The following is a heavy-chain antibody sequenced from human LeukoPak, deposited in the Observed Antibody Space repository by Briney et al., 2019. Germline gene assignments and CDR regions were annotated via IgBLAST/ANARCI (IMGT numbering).Heavy chain of an antibody. CDR1: GFAFSGYA. J-gene: IGHJ4*02. Sequence: GGSLRLSCAASGFAFSGYAVTWVRQAPGKGLEWVANIKQDGSEKYYVDSVKGRFTISRDNAKNSLYLQMNSLRAEDTAVYYCARHAYFYDSPFDYWGQGTLVTVSS. D-gene: IGHD3-22*01. CDR3: ARHAYFYDSPFDY. CDR2: IKQDGSEK. V-gene: IGHV3-7*01.